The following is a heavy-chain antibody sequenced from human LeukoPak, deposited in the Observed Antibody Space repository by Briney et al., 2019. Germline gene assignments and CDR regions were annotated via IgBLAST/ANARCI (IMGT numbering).Heavy chain of an antibody. V-gene: IGHV3-30*02. CDR2: IRYDGRNK. CDR1: GSSFTTYG. D-gene: IGHD6-6*01. Sequence: GGSPRLSCAASGSSFTTYGIHWVRQAPGKGLEWVAFIRYDGRNKYFADSVKDRFTVSRDDSKNTVYLQMNSLRSEDTAVYYCAKDRVAYSSSWDFEFWGQGVLGIVSS. CDR3: AKDRVAYSSSWDFEF. J-gene: IGHJ4*02.